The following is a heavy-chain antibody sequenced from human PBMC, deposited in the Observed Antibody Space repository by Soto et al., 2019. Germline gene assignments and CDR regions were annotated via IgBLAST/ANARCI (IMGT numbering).Heavy chain of an antibody. CDR1: GFTFHIYA. V-gene: IGHV3-30-3*01. CDR3: ANSPGIASTTFDY. D-gene: IGHD6-13*01. CDR2: ISSDGSNK. J-gene: IGHJ4*02. Sequence: GGSLRLSCAASGFTFHIYAMHWVRQAPGKGLEWVAVISSDGSNKYYADSVKGRFTISRDNSKNTLYLQMNSLGTEDTAVYYCANSPGIASTTFDYWGQGTLVTVSS.